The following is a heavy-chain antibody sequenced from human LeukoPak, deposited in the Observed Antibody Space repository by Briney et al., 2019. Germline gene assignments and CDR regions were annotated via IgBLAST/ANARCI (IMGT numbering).Heavy chain of an antibody. CDR1: GFTFSSYA. CDR3: ASVGDPDILTGLDY. D-gene: IGHD3-9*01. V-gene: IGHV3-30-3*01. CDR2: ISYDGSNK. J-gene: IGHJ4*02. Sequence: GGSLRLSCAASGFTFSSYAMHWVRQAPGKGLEWVAVISYDGSNKYYADSVKGRFTISRDNSKNTLYLQMNSLRGEDTAVYYCASVGDPDILTGLDYWGQGTLVTVSS.